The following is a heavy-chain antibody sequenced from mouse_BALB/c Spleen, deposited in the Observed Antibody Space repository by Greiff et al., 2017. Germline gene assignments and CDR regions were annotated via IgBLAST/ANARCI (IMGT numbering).Heavy chain of an antibody. CDR2: ISSGSSTI. V-gene: IGHV5-17*02. CDR3: ARCIRDSYFDV. J-gene: IGHJ1*01. Sequence: EVKLVESGGGLVQPGGSRKLSCAASGFTFSSFGMHWVRQAPEKGLEWVAYISSGSSTIYYADTVKGRFTISRDNPKNTLFLQMTSLRSEDTAMYYCARCIRDSYFDVWGAGTTVTVSS. D-gene: IGHD1-2*01. CDR1: GFTFSSFG.